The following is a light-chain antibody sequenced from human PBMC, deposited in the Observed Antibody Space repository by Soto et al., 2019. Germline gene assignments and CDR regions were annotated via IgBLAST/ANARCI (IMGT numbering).Light chain of an antibody. CDR1: QRVASSH. CDR3: QHYNNWPHT. CDR2: GAS. Sequence: EIVLTQSPGTLSLSPGESATLSCRASQRVASSHIAWYRQKPGLAPRLLIYGASTRATGVPARFIGSGSGTEFTLTISSLQSEDFAIYYCQHYNNWPHTFGQGTKVDIK. J-gene: IGKJ2*01. V-gene: IGKV3-15*01.